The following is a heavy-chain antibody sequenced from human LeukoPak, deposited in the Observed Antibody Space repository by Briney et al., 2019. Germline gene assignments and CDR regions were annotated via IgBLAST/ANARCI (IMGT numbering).Heavy chain of an antibody. Sequence: PSETLSPTCTVSGGSISSGDYYWSWIRQPPGKGLEWIGYIYYSRSTYYNPSLKSRVTISVDTSKNQFSLKLSSVTAADTAVYYCARAPLDYDFWSGYFRNWFDPWGQGTLVTVSS. V-gene: IGHV4-30-4*01. CDR1: GGSISSGDYY. CDR2: IYYSRST. CDR3: ARAPLDYDFWSGYFRNWFDP. D-gene: IGHD3-3*01. J-gene: IGHJ5*02.